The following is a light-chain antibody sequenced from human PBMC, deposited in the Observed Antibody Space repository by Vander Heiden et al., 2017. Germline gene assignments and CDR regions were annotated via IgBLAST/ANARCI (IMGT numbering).Light chain of an antibody. Sequence: DIQMTQSPSSLSASVGDRVTITCRASQSISSYLNWYQQKPGKAPKLLIYAASSLQSAVPSRFSGSGSGTDFTLTISSLQPEDVATYYCQQSYSTPPWTFGQGTKVEIK. J-gene: IGKJ1*01. CDR1: QSISSY. V-gene: IGKV1-39*01. CDR2: AAS. CDR3: QQSYSTPPWT.